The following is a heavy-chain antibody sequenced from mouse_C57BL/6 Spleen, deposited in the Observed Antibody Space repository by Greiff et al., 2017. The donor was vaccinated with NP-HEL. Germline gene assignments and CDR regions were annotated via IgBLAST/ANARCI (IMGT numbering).Heavy chain of an antibody. CDR3: ARGMATVVATGYFDV. CDR2: ISDGGSYT. Sequence: EVKVEESGGGLVKPGGSLKLSCAASGFTFSSYAMSWVRQTPEKRLEWVATISDGGSYTYYPDNVKGRFTISRDNAKNNLYLQMSHLKSEDTAMYYCARGMATVVATGYFDVWGTGTTVTVSS. D-gene: IGHD1-1*01. CDR1: GFTFSSYA. J-gene: IGHJ1*03. V-gene: IGHV5-4*03.